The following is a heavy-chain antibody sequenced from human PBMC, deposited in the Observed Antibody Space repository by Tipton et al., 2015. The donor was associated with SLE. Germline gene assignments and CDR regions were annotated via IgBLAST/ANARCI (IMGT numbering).Heavy chain of an antibody. CDR3: ASQYSSGWCFDD. CDR1: GGTFSSYA. D-gene: IGHD6-19*01. CDR2: IIPMFGTA. Sequence: QLVQSGPEVKKPGSSVKVSCKASGGTFSSYAFSWVRQAPGQGLEWMGGIIPMFGTANYAQKFLGGVTISADQYTDTVYMELGSLRSEDTAVYYCASQYSSGWCFDDWGQGTLVTVSS. J-gene: IGHJ4*02. V-gene: IGHV1-69*01.